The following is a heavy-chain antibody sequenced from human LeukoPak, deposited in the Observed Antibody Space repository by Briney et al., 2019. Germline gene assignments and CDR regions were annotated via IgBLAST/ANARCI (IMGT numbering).Heavy chain of an antibody. D-gene: IGHD6-13*01. CDR3: ARDGQGAGKTFDY. CDR2: INPKSGGT. CDR1: GYTFTDYY. Sequence: VSVKVSCKASGYTFTDYYMHWVRQAPGQGLEWMGWINPKSGGTKYAQKFQGRVTMTRDTSISTAYMDLSRLRSDDTAMYYCARDGQGAGKTFDYWGQGTLVTVSS. J-gene: IGHJ4*02. V-gene: IGHV1-2*02.